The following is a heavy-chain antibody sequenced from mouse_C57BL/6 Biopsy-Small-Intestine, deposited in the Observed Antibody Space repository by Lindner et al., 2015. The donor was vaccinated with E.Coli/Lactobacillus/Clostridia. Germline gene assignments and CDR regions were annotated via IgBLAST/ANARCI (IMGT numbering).Heavy chain of an antibody. CDR1: GYAFSNSW. Sequence: VQLQESGPELVKPGASVKISCRASGYAFSNSWMNWVKQRPGKGLEWIGRIYPGDGDTNYNGKFKGKATLTADKSSSAAYMQLSSLTSEDSAVYFCARMGYWGQGTLVTVSA. CDR2: IYPGDGDT. V-gene: IGHV1-82*01. J-gene: IGHJ3*01. CDR3: ARMGY.